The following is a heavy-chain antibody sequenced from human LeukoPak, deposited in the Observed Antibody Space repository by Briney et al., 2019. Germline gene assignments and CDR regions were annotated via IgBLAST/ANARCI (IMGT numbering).Heavy chain of an antibody. CDR2: ISSSSSYI. Sequence: PGGSLRLSCAASGFTLSSYSMNWVRQVPGKGLEWVSSISSSSSYIYYAESVKGRFTISRDNAKNSLYLQMNSLRAEDTAVYYCARGGIAAQRRDVFDIWGQGTMVTVSS. CDR3: ARGGIAAQRRDVFDI. CDR1: GFTLSSYS. D-gene: IGHD6-13*01. J-gene: IGHJ3*02. V-gene: IGHV3-21*01.